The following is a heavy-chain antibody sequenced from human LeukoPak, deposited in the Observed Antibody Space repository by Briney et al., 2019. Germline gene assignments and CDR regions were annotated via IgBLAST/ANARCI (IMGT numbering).Heavy chain of an antibody. CDR1: GFTFSSYA. V-gene: IGHV3-64D*06. CDR3: VKGRNWNLADAFDI. Sequence: PGGSLRLSCSASGFTFSSYAMHWVRQAPGKGLEYVSAISSNGGSTYYADSVKGRFTTSRDNSKNTLYLQMSSLRAEDTAVYYCVKGRNWNLADAFDIWGQGTMVTVSS. CDR2: ISSNGGST. J-gene: IGHJ3*02. D-gene: IGHD1-7*01.